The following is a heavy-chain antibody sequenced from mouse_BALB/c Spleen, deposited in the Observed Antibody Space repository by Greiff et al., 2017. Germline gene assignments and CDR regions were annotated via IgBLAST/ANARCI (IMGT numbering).Heavy chain of an antibody. Sequence: VKLMESGPGLVQPSQSLSITCTVSGFSLTSYGVHWVRQSPGKGLEWLGVIWSGGSTDYNAAFISRLSISKDNSKSQVFFKMNSLQANDTAIYYCARSYYYGSSYYAMDYWGQGTSVTVSS. V-gene: IGHV2-2*02. CDR2: IWSGGST. D-gene: IGHD1-1*01. J-gene: IGHJ4*01. CDR3: ARSYYYGSSYYAMDY. CDR1: GFSLTSYG.